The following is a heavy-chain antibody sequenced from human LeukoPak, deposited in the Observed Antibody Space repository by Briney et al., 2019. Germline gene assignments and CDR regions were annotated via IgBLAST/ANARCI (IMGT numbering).Heavy chain of an antibody. CDR3: ARDRWYYDFWSGYPNFDY. Sequence: GGSLRLSCAASGFTFSSYWMSWVRQAPGKGLVWVANIKQDGSEKYYVDSVKGRFTISRDNAKNSLYLQMNSLRAEDTAVYYCARDRWYYDFWSGYPNFDYWGQGTLVTVSS. V-gene: IGHV3-7*01. J-gene: IGHJ4*02. D-gene: IGHD3-3*01. CDR2: IKQDGSEK. CDR1: GFTFSSYW.